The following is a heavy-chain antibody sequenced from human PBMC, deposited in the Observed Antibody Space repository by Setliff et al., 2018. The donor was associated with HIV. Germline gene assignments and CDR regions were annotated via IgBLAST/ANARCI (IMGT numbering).Heavy chain of an antibody. J-gene: IGHJ6*03. D-gene: IGHD2-8*02. V-gene: IGHV4-34*01. CDR2: INHSGST. CDR1: GGSFNGYS. Sequence: SETLSLTCAVYGGSFNGYSWTWIRQPPGKGLEWIGGINHSGSTNYNPSLKSRVTISVDTSKTQFSLKLSSVTAAETAVYYCARVSSTYWYSIFRNYYYHMDVWGKGTTVTVSS. CDR3: ARVSSTYWYSIFRNYYYHMDV.